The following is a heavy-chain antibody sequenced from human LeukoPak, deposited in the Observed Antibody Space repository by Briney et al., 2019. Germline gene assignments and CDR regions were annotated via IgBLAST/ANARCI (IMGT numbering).Heavy chain of an antibody. Sequence: GGSLRLSCAVSGFTFSNYGMHWVRQAPGKGLEWVPVISYDGSKKYYADSVKGRFTISRDNSKNTLYLQMNSLRAEDTAVYYCAKAGGAYSSTYYFHYWGQGTLVTVSS. J-gene: IGHJ4*02. CDR3: AKAGGAYSSTYYFHY. D-gene: IGHD6-6*01. V-gene: IGHV3-30*18. CDR1: GFTFSNYG. CDR2: ISYDGSKK.